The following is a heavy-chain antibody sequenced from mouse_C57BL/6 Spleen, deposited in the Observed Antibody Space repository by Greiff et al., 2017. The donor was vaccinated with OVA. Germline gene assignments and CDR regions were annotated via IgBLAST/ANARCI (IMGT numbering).Heavy chain of an antibody. D-gene: IGHD1-1*01. CDR2: IDPETGGT. V-gene: IGHV1-15*01. Sequence: QVQLQQSGAELVRPGASVTLSCKASGYTFTDYEMHWVKQTPVHGLEWIGAIDPETGGTAYNQKFKGKAILTADKSSSTAYMELRSLTSEDSAVYYCTRLITTVVATDYYFDYWGQGTTLTVSS. CDR1: GYTFTDYE. CDR3: TRLITTVVATDYYFDY. J-gene: IGHJ2*01.